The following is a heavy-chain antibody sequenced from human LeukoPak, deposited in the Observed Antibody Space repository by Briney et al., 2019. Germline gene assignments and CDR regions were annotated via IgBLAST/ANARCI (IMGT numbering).Heavy chain of an antibody. CDR2: INWTGGRT. J-gene: IGHJ3*01. V-gene: IGHV3-20*04. D-gene: IGHD2-15*01. CDR1: GFIFYDDG. Sequence: RGSLRLSCAAPGFIFYDDGMSWVRHVPGKGLEWVSEINWTGGRTAYADSVKGRFTISRDNAKNYLYLQMARLRAEDRALYYCARVYSYKFACSGRNAFDVCGRGKMLTVSS. CDR3: ARVYSYKFACSGRNAFDV.